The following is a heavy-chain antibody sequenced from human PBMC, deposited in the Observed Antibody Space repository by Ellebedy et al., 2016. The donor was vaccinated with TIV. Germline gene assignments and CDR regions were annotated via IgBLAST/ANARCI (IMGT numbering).Heavy chain of an antibody. J-gene: IGHJ4*02. Sequence: PGGSLRLSCAASGYIFTDYWVAWVRQTPGLGLEWMGIIDPDDSDTRYSPSFQGQVTISGDRSSSSTYLQWSSRSASDTAIYYCARLQSSMVGATVPDSWGQGTQVIVSS. V-gene: IGHV5-51*01. CDR1: GYIFTDYW. D-gene: IGHD1-26*01. CDR2: IDPDDSDT. CDR3: ARLQSSMVGATVPDS.